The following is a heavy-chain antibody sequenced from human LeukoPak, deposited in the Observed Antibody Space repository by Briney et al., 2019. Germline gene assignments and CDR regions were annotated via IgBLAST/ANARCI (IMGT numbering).Heavy chain of an antibody. Sequence: GGSLRLSCAASGFSFSDFGMGWVRQAPGKRLEWVSSIFGSRDSISYANSVKGRFTISRDNARNTLYLQLNSLTAEDTAVYYCAMGYKSAYSWDYWGQGTLVTVSS. CDR3: AMGYKSAYSWDY. V-gene: IGHV3-21*01. J-gene: IGHJ4*02. CDR1: GFSFSDFG. D-gene: IGHD5-18*01. CDR2: IFGSRDSI.